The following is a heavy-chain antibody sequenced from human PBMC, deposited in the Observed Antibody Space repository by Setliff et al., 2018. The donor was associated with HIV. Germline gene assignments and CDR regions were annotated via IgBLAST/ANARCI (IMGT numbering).Heavy chain of an antibody. V-gene: IGHV1-18*01. Sequence: GASVKVSCKASGYTLTSYGISWVRQAPGQGLEWMGWISAYNGNTNYAQKVQGRVTMTTDTSTSTAYMELRSLRSDDTAVYYCARDRGVYCRSTNCYSPVDAFDIWGQVTMVTVSS. CDR2: ISAYNGNT. CDR3: ARDRGVYCRSTNCYSPVDAFDI. J-gene: IGHJ3*02. CDR1: GYTLTSYG. D-gene: IGHD2-2*01.